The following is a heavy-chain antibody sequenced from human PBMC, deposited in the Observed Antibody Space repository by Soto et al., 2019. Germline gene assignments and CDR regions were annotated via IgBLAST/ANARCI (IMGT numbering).Heavy chain of an antibody. CDR1: GDSINSRY. V-gene: IGHV4-59*11. Sequence: SETLSLTCSVSGDSINSRYWSWIRQPPGKGLEWIGYIDYVGSTNYAPSLQSRVTMSVDTSKNQVSLKLRYVTAADTAVHYCVRQRGNYFDFWGQGTLVTVSS. J-gene: IGHJ4*02. CDR3: VRQRGNYFDF. CDR2: IDYVGST. D-gene: IGHD3-10*01.